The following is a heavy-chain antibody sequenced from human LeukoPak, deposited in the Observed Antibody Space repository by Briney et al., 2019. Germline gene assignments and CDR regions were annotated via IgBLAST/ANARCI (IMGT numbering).Heavy chain of an antibody. D-gene: IGHD5-12*01. CDR1: GGSISSYY. V-gene: IGHV4-4*07. CDR2: IYTSGST. CDR3: ARDGYSGYDLVVVTASNWFDP. J-gene: IGHJ5*02. Sequence: PSETLSLTCTVSGGSISSYYWSWIRQPAGKGLEWIGRIYTSGSTNYNPSLKSRVTMSVDTSKNQSYLKLSSVTAADTAVYYCARDGYSGYDLVVVTASNWFDPWGQGTLVTVSS.